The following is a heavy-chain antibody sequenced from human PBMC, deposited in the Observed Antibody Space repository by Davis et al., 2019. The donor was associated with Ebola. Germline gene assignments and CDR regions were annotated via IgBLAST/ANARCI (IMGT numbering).Heavy chain of an antibody. CDR3: ARRGSSWYLLGMDV. CDR1: GFTFSSYW. Sequence: PGGSLRLSCAASGFTFSSYWMSWVRQAPGKGLEWVANIKQDGSEKYYVDSVKGRFTISRDNAKNSLYLQMNSLRAEDTAVYYCARRGSSWYLLGMDVWGKGTTVTVSS. J-gene: IGHJ6*04. D-gene: IGHD6-13*01. V-gene: IGHV3-7*01. CDR2: IKQDGSEK.